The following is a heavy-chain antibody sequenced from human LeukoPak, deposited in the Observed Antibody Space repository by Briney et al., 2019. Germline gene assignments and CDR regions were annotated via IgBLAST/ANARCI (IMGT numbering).Heavy chain of an antibody. V-gene: IGHV4-34*01. J-gene: IGHJ1*01. D-gene: IGHD3-16*02. Sequence: SETLSLTCTVSGGSISSYYWSWIRQPPGKGLEWIGEINHSGSTNYNPSLKSRVTISVDTSKNQFSLKLSSVTAADTAVYYCARGPGDYVWGSYRYLYFQHWGQGTLVTVSS. CDR1: GGSISSYY. CDR3: ARGPGDYVWGSYRYLYFQH. CDR2: INHSGST.